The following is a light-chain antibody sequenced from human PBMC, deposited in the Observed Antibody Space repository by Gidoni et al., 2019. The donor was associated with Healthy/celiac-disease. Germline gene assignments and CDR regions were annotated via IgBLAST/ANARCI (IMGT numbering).Light chain of an antibody. Sequence: DIQMTQSPSTLSASVGDRVTITCRASQSISSWLAWYQQKPGKAPKLLIYKASSLESGVPSRFIGSGSGTEFTLTISILQPDDFATYYCQQYNSYSLTFGGGPKVEFK. CDR1: QSISSW. J-gene: IGKJ4*01. CDR3: QQYNSYSLT. V-gene: IGKV1-5*03. CDR2: KAS.